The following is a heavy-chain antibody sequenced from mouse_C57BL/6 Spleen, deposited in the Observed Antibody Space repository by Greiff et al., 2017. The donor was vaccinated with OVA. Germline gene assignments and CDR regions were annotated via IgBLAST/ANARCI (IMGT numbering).Heavy chain of an antibody. CDR2: ISNGGGCT. Sequence: EVMLVESGGGLVQPGGSLKLSCAASGFTFSDYYMYWVRQTPEKRLEWVAYISNGGGCTYYPDTVKGRFTISRDNAKNTLYLQMSRLESEDTAMYCCARQGGDRYYVDYWGQGTTLTVSS. CDR3: ARQGGDRYYVDY. J-gene: IGHJ2*01. V-gene: IGHV5-12*01. CDR1: GFTFSDYY.